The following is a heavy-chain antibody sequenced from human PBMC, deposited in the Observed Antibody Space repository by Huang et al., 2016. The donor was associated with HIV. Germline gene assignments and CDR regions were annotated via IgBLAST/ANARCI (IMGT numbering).Heavy chain of an antibody. V-gene: IGHV3-30*02. J-gene: IGHJ4*02. Sequence: QVQLVESGGGVVQPGGSLRLSCTASGFTFGSFGMHWVRQAPVKVLEWVAFIRYDGNNYYYADSVRGRFTISRDNSKHTLYLQMNRLRPDDSAVYYCAKDLTYTFGRHFDYWGRGTLVTVSS. CDR2: IRYDGNNY. D-gene: IGHD3-3*01. CDR1: GFTFGSFG. CDR3: AKDLTYTFGRHFDY.